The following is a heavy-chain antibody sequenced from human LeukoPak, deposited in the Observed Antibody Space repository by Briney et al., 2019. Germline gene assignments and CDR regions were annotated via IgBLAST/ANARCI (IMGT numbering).Heavy chain of an antibody. Sequence: GGSLRLSCAASGFTVRDYWMHWVRQAPGKGLVWVSRINSDGRRPSYADFVKGRFTISRDNAKNTLYLQMNSLRVEDTALYYCARETREAGSGDHQTDAFDIWGQGTLVTVSS. CDR3: ARETREAGSGDHQTDAFDI. CDR2: INSDGRRP. V-gene: IGHV3-74*01. CDR1: GFTVRDYW. D-gene: IGHD2-15*01. J-gene: IGHJ3*02.